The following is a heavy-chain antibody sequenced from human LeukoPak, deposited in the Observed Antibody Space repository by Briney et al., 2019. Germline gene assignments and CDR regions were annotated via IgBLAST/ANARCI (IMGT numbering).Heavy chain of an antibody. V-gene: IGHV3-30*18. CDR3: TKDYGSADYGNYWYSDL. D-gene: IGHD3-10*01. CDR2: ISSDGTKK. CDR1: GFSFSRHG. J-gene: IGHJ2*01. Sequence: PGGSLRLSCVASGFSFSRHGMHWVRQTPGKGLEWVAVISSDGTKKDYADSVKGRFTVSGDNSKNTLYVQMNRLRPEDTALYYCTKDYGSADYGNYWYSDLWGRGTLVMVSS.